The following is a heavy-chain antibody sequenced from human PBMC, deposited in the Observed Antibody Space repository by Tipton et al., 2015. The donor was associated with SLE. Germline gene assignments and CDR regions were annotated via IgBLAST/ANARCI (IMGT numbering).Heavy chain of an antibody. J-gene: IGHJ3*02. V-gene: IGHV4-39*07. D-gene: IGHD3-22*01. CDR1: GGSITNSNYF. CDR2: IYYSGSP. CDR3: ARRHFDTSGYYRGAFDI. Sequence: TLSLTCSVSGGSITNSNYFWGWIRQPPGKGLEWIGNIYYSGSPYYNPSLKSRVTISVNTSKNQFSLELISVTAADTAVYYCARRHFDTSGYYRGAFDIWGQGKMVTVSS.